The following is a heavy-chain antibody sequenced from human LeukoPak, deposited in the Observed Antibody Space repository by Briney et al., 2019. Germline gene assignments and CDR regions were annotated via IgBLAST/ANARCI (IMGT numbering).Heavy chain of an antibody. CDR3: ARVHQGIQLWLKN. J-gene: IGHJ4*02. D-gene: IGHD5-18*01. Sequence: ASVTVSCKASGYTFTSYAMHWVRQAPGQRLEWMGWINAGNGNTKYSQKFQGRVTITRDTSASTAYMELSSLRSEDTAVYYCARVHQGIQLWLKNWGQGTLVTVSS. CDR2: INAGNGNT. CDR1: GYTFTSYA. V-gene: IGHV1-3*01.